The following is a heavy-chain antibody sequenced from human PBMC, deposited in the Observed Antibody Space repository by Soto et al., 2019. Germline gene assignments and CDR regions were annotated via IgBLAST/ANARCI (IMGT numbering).Heavy chain of an antibody. CDR1: GFTFSDYY. CDR3: ARVTGAYSLDY. CDR2: ISSSSYT. Sequence: PGGSLRLSCAASGFTFSDYYMSWIRQAPGKGLEWTSYISSSSYTNYADSVKGRFTISRDNAKNSLYLQMNSLRAEDTAVYYCARVTGAYSLDYWGQGTLVTVSS. D-gene: IGHD1-26*01. V-gene: IGHV3-11*06. J-gene: IGHJ4*02.